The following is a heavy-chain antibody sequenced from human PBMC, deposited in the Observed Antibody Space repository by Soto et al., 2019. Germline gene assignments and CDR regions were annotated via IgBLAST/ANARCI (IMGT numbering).Heavy chain of an antibody. CDR3: GKDSPPPRE. J-gene: IGHJ4*02. CDR1: GYTFTSYG. CDR2: ISAYNGNT. Sequence: QVQLVQSGAEVKKPGASVKVSCKAPGYTFTSYGISWVRQAPGQGLEWMGWISAYNGNTNYAQKLQGRVTMTTDTSTRKAYMELRSVRADDTAVYCCGKDSPPPREWGQGTLVTVSS. V-gene: IGHV1-18*01.